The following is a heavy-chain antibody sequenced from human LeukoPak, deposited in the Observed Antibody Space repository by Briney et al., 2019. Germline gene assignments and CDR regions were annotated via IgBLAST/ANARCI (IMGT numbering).Heavy chain of an antibody. CDR1: GYTFTSYG. D-gene: IGHD2-21*02. J-gene: IGHJ4*02. V-gene: IGHV1-18*03. CDR3: ARGIWSTTLTAYYLDY. Sequence: VASVKVSCKASGYTFTSYGISWVRQAPGQGLEWMGWISAYNGNTNYAQKLQGRVTMTTDTSASIAYMELSSLRSDDMAVYYCARGIWSTTLTAYYLDYWGQGTLVTVSS. CDR2: ISAYNGNT.